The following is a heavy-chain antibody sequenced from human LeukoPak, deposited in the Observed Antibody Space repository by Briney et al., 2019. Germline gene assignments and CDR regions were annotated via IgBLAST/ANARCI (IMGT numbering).Heavy chain of an antibody. CDR1: GFNFGDHA. D-gene: IGHD5-18*01. J-gene: IGHJ6*02. CDR3: SRGPIQLWVHNGVDV. Sequence: SLRPCRTTSGFNFGDHAMTWGRQAPGKGPKGVGFIKSKAYRGTTEYAASVKGRFTISRDDSKSVVYLQMNSLKSEDTAVYYCSRGPIQLWVHNGVDVWGQGTTVTVSS. CDR2: IKSKAYRGTT. V-gene: IGHV3-49*04.